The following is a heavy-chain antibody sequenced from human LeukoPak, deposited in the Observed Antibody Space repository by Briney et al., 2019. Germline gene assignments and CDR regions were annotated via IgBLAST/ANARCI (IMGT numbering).Heavy chain of an antibody. V-gene: IGHV3-23*01. Sequence: GGSLRLSCAASGFTFSSYATSWVRQAPGKGLEWVSAISGSGGSTYYADSVKGRFTISRDNSKNTLYLQMNSLRAEDTAVYYCAKATYSSSSVPYVDYWGQGTLVTVSS. D-gene: IGHD6-6*01. CDR1: GFTFSSYA. CDR2: ISGSGGST. CDR3: AKATYSSSSVPYVDY. J-gene: IGHJ4*02.